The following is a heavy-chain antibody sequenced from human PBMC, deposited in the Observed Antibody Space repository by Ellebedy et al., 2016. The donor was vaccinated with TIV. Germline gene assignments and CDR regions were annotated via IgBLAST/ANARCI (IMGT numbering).Heavy chain of an antibody. D-gene: IGHD3-10*01. CDR2: ISSSGDSP. CDR3: AKGRGGDWFGDTLDDP. CDR1: GFNFNIFA. V-gene: IGHV3-23*01. J-gene: IGHJ5*02. Sequence: PGGSLRLSCATSGFNFNIFAMSWVRQAPGEGLEWVSAISSSGDSPFYADSVKDRFTVSRDNSENMLYLQMNSLRAADTAGYYCAKGRGGDWFGDTLDDPWGQGTLLTVSS.